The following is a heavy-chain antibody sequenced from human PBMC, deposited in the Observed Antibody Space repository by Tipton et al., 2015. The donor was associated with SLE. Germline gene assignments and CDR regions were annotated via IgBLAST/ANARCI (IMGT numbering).Heavy chain of an antibody. J-gene: IGHJ3*02. CDR2: IYYSGST. Sequence: TLSLTCTVSGGSISSYYWSWIRQPPGKGLEWIGYIYYSGSTNYNPSLKSRVTISVDTSKNQFSLKLSSVTAADTAVYYCARDQRSDYYDSSGYGGNDAFDIWGQGTMVTVSS. V-gene: IGHV4-59*01. CDR3: ARDQRSDYYDSSGYGGNDAFDI. CDR1: GGSISSYY. D-gene: IGHD3-22*01.